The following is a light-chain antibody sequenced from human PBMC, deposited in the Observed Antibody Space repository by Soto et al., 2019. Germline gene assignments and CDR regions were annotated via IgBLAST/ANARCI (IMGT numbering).Light chain of an antibody. CDR1: SSDVGGYNY. Sequence: QSALTQPPSASGSPGQSVTISCTGTSSDVGGYNYVSWYQQQPGKPPKVMIYEVNKRPSGVPDRFSGSKSGNTASLTVSGPEAEDEADYYGSSYAGSNNWVFGGGTKLTVL. J-gene: IGLJ3*02. CDR3: SSYAGSNNWV. V-gene: IGLV2-8*01. CDR2: EVN.